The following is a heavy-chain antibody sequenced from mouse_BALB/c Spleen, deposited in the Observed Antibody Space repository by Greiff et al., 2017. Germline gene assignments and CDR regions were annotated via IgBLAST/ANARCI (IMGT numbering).Heavy chain of an antibody. Sequence: VQLHQSGAELAKPGASVKMSCKASGYTFTSYWMHWVKQRPGQGLEWIGYINPSTGYTEYNQKFKDKATLTADKSSSTAYMQLSSLTSEDSAVYYCARDRRGYFDVWGAGTTVTVSS. CDR1: GYTFTSYW. J-gene: IGHJ1*01. V-gene: IGHV1-7*01. CDR3: ARDRRGYFDV. CDR2: INPSTGYT.